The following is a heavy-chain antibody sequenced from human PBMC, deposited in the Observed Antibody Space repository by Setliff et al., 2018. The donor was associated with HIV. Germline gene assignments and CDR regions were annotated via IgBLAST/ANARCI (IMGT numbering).Heavy chain of an antibody. Sequence: SETLSLTCAASGGSIRSGNWWTWVRQSPGKGLEWIGEIYHSGSTNYSPSLKSRVTISLDKSKNQFSLKLSSVTAADTAVYYCARPYYDSSDYSWVDAFDIWGQGTMVTVSS. V-gene: IGHV4-4*02. CDR1: GGSIRSGNW. D-gene: IGHD3-22*01. CDR3: ARPYYDSSDYSWVDAFDI. J-gene: IGHJ3*02. CDR2: IYHSGST.